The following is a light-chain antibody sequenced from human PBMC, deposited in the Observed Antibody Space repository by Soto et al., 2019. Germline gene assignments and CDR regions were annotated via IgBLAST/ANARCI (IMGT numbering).Light chain of an antibody. V-gene: IGKV3-20*01. J-gene: IGKJ1*01. Sequence: DIVLTQSPGTLSLSPGERATLSCRASQSVSSSYFAWYQQKPGPAPRPLIYGASSRAIGIPDRFGGSGSGTDFTLTISRLEPEDLAVYYCQQYGSSPWTFGQGTKVEIK. CDR3: QQYGSSPWT. CDR1: QSVSSSY. CDR2: GAS.